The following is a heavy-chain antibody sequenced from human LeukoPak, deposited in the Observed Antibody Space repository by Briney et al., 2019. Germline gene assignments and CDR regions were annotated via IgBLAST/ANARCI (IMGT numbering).Heavy chain of an antibody. CDR2: IYYSGNT. Sequence: TPSETLSLTCTVSGGSISSGGYYWSWIRQHPGKGLEWIGYIYYSGNTYYNPSLKSRVTISVDTSKNQFSLKLSSVTAADTAVYYCAGRVQHPNWFDPWGQGTLVTVSS. CDR3: AGRVQHPNWFDP. V-gene: IGHV4-31*03. J-gene: IGHJ5*02. CDR1: GGSISSGGYY.